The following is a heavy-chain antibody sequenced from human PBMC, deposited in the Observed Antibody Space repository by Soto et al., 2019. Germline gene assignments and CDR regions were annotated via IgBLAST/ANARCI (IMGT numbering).Heavy chain of an antibody. CDR2: IYYSGST. J-gene: IGHJ5*02. D-gene: IGHD3-10*01. V-gene: IGHV4-31*03. Sequence: SETLSLTCTVSGGSISSGGYYWSWIRQHPGKGLERIGYIYYSGSTYYNPSLKSRVTISVDTSKNQFSLKLSSVTAADTAVYYCARTRITMVRGVIIGWFDPWGQGTLVTVSS. CDR3: ARTRITMVRGVIIGWFDP. CDR1: GGSISSGGYY.